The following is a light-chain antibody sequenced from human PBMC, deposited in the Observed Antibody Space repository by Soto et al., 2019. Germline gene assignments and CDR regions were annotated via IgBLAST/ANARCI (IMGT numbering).Light chain of an antibody. V-gene: IGKV3-11*01. CDR2: DAS. CDR1: QSVRRY. Sequence: EIVLTQSPATLSLSPGERATLSCRASQSVRRYLAWFQQKPGQAPRLLIYDASNRATGIPARFSGSGSGTDFTLTLSSLEPEDFAVYYCQERGNWPPYTFGQGTKLEIK. CDR3: QERGNWPPYT. J-gene: IGKJ2*01.